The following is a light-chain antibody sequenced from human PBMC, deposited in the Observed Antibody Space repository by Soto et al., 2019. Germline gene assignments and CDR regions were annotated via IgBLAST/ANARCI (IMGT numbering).Light chain of an antibody. CDR3: QQYNSYPWT. CDR1: QTISSW. J-gene: IGKJ1*01. V-gene: IGKV1-5*03. CDR2: KTS. Sequence: DIQMTQSPSTLSASVGDRVTITCRASQTISSWLAWYQQKPGKAPKLLMYKTSSLESGVPSRFSGSRSGTEFTLTISSPQPDDFATYFCQQYNSYPWTFGQGTKVDIK.